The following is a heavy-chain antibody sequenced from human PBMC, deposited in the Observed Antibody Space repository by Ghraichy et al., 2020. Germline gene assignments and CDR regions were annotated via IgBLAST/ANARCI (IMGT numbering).Heavy chain of an antibody. CDR3: ARGVGWYWYFDL. V-gene: IGHV4-59*01. Sequence: SETLSLTCTVSGGSISSYYWSWIRQPPGKGLEWIGYIYYSGSTNYNPSLKSRVTISVDTSKNQFSLKLSSVTAADTAVYYCARGVGWYWYFDLWGRGTLVTVSS. D-gene: IGHD6-19*01. CDR1: GGSISSYY. J-gene: IGHJ2*01. CDR2: IYYSGST.